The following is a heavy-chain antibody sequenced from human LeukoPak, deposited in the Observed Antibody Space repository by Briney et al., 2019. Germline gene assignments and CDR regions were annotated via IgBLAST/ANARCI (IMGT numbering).Heavy chain of an antibody. Sequence: SETLSLTCAVYGGSFSAYYWSWIRQPPGKGLEWIGEINHSGSTNYNPSLKNRVTISVDTSKNQFSLKLSSVTAADTAVYYCAEIAAAGTLFDYWGQGTLVTVSS. CDR2: INHSGST. D-gene: IGHD6-13*01. CDR3: AEIAAAGTLFDY. J-gene: IGHJ4*02. V-gene: IGHV4-34*01. CDR1: GGSFSAYY.